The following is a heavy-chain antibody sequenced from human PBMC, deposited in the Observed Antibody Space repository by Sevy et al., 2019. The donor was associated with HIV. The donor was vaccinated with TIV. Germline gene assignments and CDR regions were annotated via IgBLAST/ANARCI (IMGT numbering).Heavy chain of an antibody. CDR2: ISYSGST. CDR3: ARSRVITGTFDY. D-gene: IGHD1-20*01. CDR1: GGSISGYY. Sequence: SETPSLTCTVSGGSISGYYWSWIRQPPGKGLEWIGYISYSGSTNYNPSLKSRVTISVDTSKNEFSLRLSSVTAADTAVYYCARSRVITGTFDYWGQGTLVTVSS. J-gene: IGHJ4*02. V-gene: IGHV4-59*01.